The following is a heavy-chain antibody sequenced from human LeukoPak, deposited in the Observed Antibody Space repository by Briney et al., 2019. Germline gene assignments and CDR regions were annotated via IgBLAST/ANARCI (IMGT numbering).Heavy chain of an antibody. J-gene: IGHJ4*02. CDR1: GASISPYY. CDR3: TRHSAGGWDYFEY. V-gene: IGHV4-59*08. Sequence: SETLSLTCTVSGASISPYYWSWIRQPPGKGLEWVGYINSIGGATSHPSLKTRVTISVDTSKIQFPLRLRSVNAADTAVYYCTRHSAGGWDYFEYWGQGTLVTVSS. D-gene: IGHD6-19*01. CDR2: INSIGGA.